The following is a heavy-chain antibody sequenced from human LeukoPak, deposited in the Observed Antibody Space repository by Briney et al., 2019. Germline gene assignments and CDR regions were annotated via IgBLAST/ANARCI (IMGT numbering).Heavy chain of an antibody. D-gene: IGHD6-13*01. J-gene: IGHJ4*02. V-gene: IGHV4-59*08. CDR2: SDYSGST. CDR1: GGSLSSFY. CDR3: ATHPRYSNTWFYIDY. Sequence: SETLSLTCTVSGGSLSSFYWSWIRQPPGKRLEWIGYSDYSGSTNYNPSLKSRVTILVDTSRNQFSLNLSPVTAADTAVYYCATHPRYSNTWFYIDYWGQGILVTVSS.